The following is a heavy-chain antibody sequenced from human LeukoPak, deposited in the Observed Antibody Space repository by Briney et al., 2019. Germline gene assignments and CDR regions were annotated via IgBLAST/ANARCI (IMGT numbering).Heavy chain of an antibody. CDR1: GYTFSSYY. V-gene: IGHV1-46*01. CDR3: ARDLRSSSSWLRFFDY. Sequence: ASVKVSCKASGYTFSSYYIHWVRQAPGQGLEWMGVLNPSGGSTSYAQKFQGRVTMTRDMSISTAYMELSRLRSDDTAVYYCARDLRSSSSWLRFFDYWGQGTLVTVSS. J-gene: IGHJ4*02. CDR2: LNPSGGST. D-gene: IGHD6-13*01.